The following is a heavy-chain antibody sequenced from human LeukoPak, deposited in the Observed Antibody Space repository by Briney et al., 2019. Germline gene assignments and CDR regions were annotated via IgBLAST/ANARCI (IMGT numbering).Heavy chain of an antibody. CDR3: ARRGAHDAFDI. CDR1: GFTFSSYA. D-gene: IGHD3-10*01. CDR2: ISYDGSNK. V-gene: IGHV3-30-3*01. J-gene: IGHJ3*02. Sequence: GRSLRLSCAASGFTFSSYAMHWVRQAPGKGLEWVAVISYDGSNKYYADSVKGRFTISRDNSKNTLYLHMNSLRAEDTAVYYCARRGAHDAFDIWGQGTMVTVSS.